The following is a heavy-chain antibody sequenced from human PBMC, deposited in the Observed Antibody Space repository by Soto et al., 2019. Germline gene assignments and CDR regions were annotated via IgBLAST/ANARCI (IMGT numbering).Heavy chain of an antibody. Sequence: SETLSLTCAGSGGSISSGGYSWSWIRQPPGKGLEWIGYIYHSGSTYYNSSLKSRVTISVDRSKNQFSLKLSSVTAADTAVYYCARVVCSGGSCYESDYWGQGTLVTVSS. J-gene: IGHJ4*02. CDR2: IYHSGST. D-gene: IGHD2-15*01. CDR3: ARVVCSGGSCYESDY. V-gene: IGHV4-30-2*01. CDR1: GGSISSGGYS.